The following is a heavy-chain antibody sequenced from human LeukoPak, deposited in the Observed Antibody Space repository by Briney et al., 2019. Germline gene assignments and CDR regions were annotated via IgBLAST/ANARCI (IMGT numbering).Heavy chain of an antibody. V-gene: IGHV4-38-2*01. CDR3: ARVFSVPYLLDS. CDR1: GHSTTRGYY. D-gene: IGHD2/OR15-2a*01. Sequence: PSETLSLTCAISGHSTTRGYYWAWFRQSPGMGLEWIATFFQSHRSFYNASLESRVTMSLDTSKSQFSLDLTSVTAADTAVYYCARVFSVPYLLDSWGRGTQVTVSS. J-gene: IGHJ4*02. CDR2: FFQSHRS.